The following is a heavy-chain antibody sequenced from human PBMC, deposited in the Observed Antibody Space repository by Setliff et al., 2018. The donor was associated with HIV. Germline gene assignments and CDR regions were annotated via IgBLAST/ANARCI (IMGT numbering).Heavy chain of an antibody. CDR1: GGSISSGSYY. CDR3: ARDRLYCSGGSRYSVGPNDVFDI. V-gene: IGHV4-61*09. Sequence: LSLTCTVSGGSISSGSYYWSWIRQPAGKGLEWIGHIYTSGSTNYNPSLRSRVTISVDTSKNQFSLKLSSVTAADTAVYYCARDRLYCSGGSRYSVGPNDVFDIWGQGTMVTVSS. D-gene: IGHD2-15*01. CDR2: IYTSGST. J-gene: IGHJ3*02.